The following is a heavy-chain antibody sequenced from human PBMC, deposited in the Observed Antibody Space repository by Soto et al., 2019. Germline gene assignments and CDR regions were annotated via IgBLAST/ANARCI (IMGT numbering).Heavy chain of an antibody. CDR2: IYYSGST. J-gene: IGHJ5*02. CDR1: GGSISSSTYY. Sequence: SETLSLTCTVSGGSISSSTYYWGWIRQPPGKGLEWIGSIYYSGSTYYNPSLKSRVTISVDTSKDQYSLKLSSVTAADTAVYYCAGSASGAEWWFDPWGQGTLVTVSS. V-gene: IGHV4-39*01. D-gene: IGHD3-10*01. CDR3: AGSASGAEWWFDP.